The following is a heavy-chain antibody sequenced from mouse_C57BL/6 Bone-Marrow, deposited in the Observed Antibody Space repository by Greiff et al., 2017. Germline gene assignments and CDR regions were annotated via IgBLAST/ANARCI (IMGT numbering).Heavy chain of an antibody. CDR3: ARSYYGSSPVAY. J-gene: IGHJ3*01. CDR2: IDPSDSYT. Sequence: QVQLQQPGAELVRPGTSVKLSCKASGYTFTSYWMHWVKQRPGQGLEWIGVIDPSDSYTNYNQKFKGKATLTVDTSSSTAYMQLSSLTSEDSAVYYCARSYYGSSPVAYWGQGTLVTVSA. D-gene: IGHD1-1*01. CDR1: GYTFTSYW. V-gene: IGHV1-59*01.